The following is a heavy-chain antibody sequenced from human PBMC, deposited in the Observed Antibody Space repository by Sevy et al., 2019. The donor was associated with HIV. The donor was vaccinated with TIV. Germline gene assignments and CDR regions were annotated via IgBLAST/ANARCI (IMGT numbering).Heavy chain of an antibody. V-gene: IGHV4-61*02. CDR2: IYTSGST. J-gene: IGHJ4*02. Sequence: SETLSLTCTVSGGSFSSSSYYWNWIRQPAGRGLEWVGRIYTSGSTNYNPSLKSRVTMSVDTSKNQFSLKLSSVTAADTAVYYCAGRIAVAAFDYWGQGNLVTVSS. CDR3: AGRIAVAAFDY. CDR1: GGSFSSSSYY. D-gene: IGHD6-19*01.